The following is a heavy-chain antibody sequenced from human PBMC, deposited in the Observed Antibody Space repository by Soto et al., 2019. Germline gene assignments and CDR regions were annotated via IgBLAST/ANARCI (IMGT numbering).Heavy chain of an antibody. CDR1: GGSISSGYY. Sequence: PSETLSLTCSVSGGSISSGYYWTWIRQHPGKGLEWIGYIYYSGNTYYNQSLKSRVTISVDTSKNQFSLKLSSVTAADTAVYYCASTDYVAYYMDVWGQGTTVTVSS. V-gene: IGHV4-31*03. CDR3: ASTDYVAYYMDV. CDR2: IYYSGNT. D-gene: IGHD3-10*02. J-gene: IGHJ6*03.